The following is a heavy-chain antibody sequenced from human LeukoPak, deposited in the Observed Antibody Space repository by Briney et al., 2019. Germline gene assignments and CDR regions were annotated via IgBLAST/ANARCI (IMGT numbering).Heavy chain of an antibody. CDR1: GYTFTSYG. CDR2: ISAYNGNT. Sequence: ASVKVSCKASGYTFTSYGISWVRQAPGQGLEWMGWISAYNGNTNYAQKLQGRVTMTTDTSTSTAYMELRSLRSDDTAVFYCARCGVGGAMDGYNWFDPWGQGTLVTVSS. V-gene: IGHV1-18*01. D-gene: IGHD3-16*01. CDR3: ARCGVGGAMDGYNWFDP. J-gene: IGHJ5*02.